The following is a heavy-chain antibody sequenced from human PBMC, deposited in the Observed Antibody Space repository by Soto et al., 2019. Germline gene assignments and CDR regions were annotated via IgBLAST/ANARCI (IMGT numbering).Heavy chain of an antibody. D-gene: IGHD5-12*01. CDR1: GFTFSSYS. CDR2: ISSSSSTI. V-gene: IGHV3-48*02. J-gene: IGHJ4*02. CDR3: ARGEMATTSPYFDY. Sequence: EVQLVESGGGLVQPGGSLRLSCAASGFTFSSYSMNWVRQAPGKGLEWVSYISSSSSTIYYADSVKGRFTISRDNAKNSLYLQMNSLRDEDTAVYYCARGEMATTSPYFDYWGQGTLVTVSS.